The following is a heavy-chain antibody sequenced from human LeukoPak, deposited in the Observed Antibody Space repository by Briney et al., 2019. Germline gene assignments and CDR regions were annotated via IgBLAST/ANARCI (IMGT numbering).Heavy chain of an antibody. V-gene: IGHV3-23*01. D-gene: IGHD3-10*02. CDR1: GFMFSDYA. Sequence: QPGGSLRLSCVASGFMFSDYAMSWVRQAPGKGLEWVSTVSGGGGSTWYADSVKGRFTISRDNSKNTLYLQMNSLRAEDTAVYYCATYVRGDFDYWGQGTLVTVSS. J-gene: IGHJ4*02. CDR2: VSGGGGST. CDR3: ATYVRGDFDY.